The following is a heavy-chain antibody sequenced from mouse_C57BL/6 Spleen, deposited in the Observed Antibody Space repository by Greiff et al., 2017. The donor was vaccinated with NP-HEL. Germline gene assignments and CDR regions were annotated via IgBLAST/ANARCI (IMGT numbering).Heavy chain of an antibody. CDR3: ARYYYVSRSWFAY. Sequence: QVQLQQPGAELVKPGASVKMSCKASGYTFTSYWITWVKQRPGQGLEWIGDIYPGSGSTNYNEKFKSKATLTVDTSSSTAYMQLSSLTSEDSAVYYCARYYYVSRSWFAYWGQGTLVTVSA. D-gene: IGHD1-1*01. CDR2: IYPGSGST. J-gene: IGHJ3*01. CDR1: GYTFTSYW. V-gene: IGHV1-55*01.